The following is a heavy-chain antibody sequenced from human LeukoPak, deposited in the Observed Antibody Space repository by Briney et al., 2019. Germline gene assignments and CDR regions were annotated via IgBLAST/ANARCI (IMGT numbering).Heavy chain of an antibody. CDR1: GFTFSSYG. CDR3: AKLRYYDSSGYPTDYDAFDI. V-gene: IGHV3-30*18. CDR2: ISYDGSNK. D-gene: IGHD3-22*01. J-gene: IGHJ3*02. Sequence: GGSLRLSCAASGFTFSSYGMHWVSQAPGKGLEWVAVISYDGSNKYYADSVKGRFTISRDNSKNTLYLQMNSLRAEDTAVYYCAKLRYYDSSGYPTDYDAFDIWGQGTMVTVSS.